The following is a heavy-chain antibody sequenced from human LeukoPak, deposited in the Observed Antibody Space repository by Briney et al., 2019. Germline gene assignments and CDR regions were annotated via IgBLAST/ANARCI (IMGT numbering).Heavy chain of an antibody. J-gene: IGHJ5*02. V-gene: IGHV1-69*06. D-gene: IGHD6-6*01. CDR2: IIPIFGTA. Sequence: SVKVSCKASGGTFSSYAISWVRQAPGQGLEWMGGIIPIFGTANYAQKFQGRVTITADKSTSTAYMELSSLRSEDTAVYYCAGGGIAARRGIRLNWFDPWGQGTLVTVSS. CDR1: GGTFSSYA. CDR3: AGGGIAARRGIRLNWFDP.